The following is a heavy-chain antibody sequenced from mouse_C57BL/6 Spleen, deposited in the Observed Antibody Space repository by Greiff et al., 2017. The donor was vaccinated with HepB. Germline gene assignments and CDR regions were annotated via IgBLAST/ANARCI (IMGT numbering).Heavy chain of an antibody. CDR3: ARAPTTVVARGYAMDY. CDR2: ISDGGSYT. J-gene: IGHJ4*01. CDR1: GFTFSSYA. D-gene: IGHD1-1*01. Sequence: EVMLVESGGGLVKPGGSLKLSCAASGFTFSSYAMSWVRQTPEKRLEWVATISDGGSYTYYPDNVKGRFTISRDNAKNNLYLQMSHLKSEDTAMYYCARAPTTVVARGYAMDYWGQGTSVTVSS. V-gene: IGHV5-4*03.